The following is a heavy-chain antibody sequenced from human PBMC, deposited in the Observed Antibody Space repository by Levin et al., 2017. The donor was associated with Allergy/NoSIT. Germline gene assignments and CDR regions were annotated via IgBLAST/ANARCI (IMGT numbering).Heavy chain of an antibody. CDR1: GGSISTDNW. Sequence: SQTLSLPCAVSGGSISTDNWWSWIRQPPGKGLEWIGEIYRSGDTNHNPSLRSRVPISVDKSKNHSSLKLSSVTAADTAVYYCATVEGLFCSGVSCSYSFHYWGQGALVTVSS. J-gene: IGHJ4*02. CDR3: ATVEGLFCSGVSCSYSFHY. V-gene: IGHV4-4*02. CDR2: IYRSGDT. D-gene: IGHD3-9*01.